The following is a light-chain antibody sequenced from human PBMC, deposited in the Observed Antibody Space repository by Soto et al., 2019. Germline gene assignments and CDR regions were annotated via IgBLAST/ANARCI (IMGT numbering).Light chain of an antibody. CDR3: QQYGSSPLT. V-gene: IGKV3-20*01. Sequence: EIVLTQSPGTLPLSPGERATLSCRASQSVSSSYLAWYQQKPGQAPRLLIYGASSRATGIPDRFSGSGSGTDFTLTISRLGPEDFAVYYCQQYGSSPLTFGGGTKVEIK. CDR2: GAS. J-gene: IGKJ4*01. CDR1: QSVSSSY.